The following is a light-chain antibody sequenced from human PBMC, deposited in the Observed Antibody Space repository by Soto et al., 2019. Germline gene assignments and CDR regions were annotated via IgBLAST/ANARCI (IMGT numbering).Light chain of an antibody. V-gene: IGLV2-14*01. CDR3: GSYSSSSTLFV. Sequence: QSVLTQPASVSGSPGQSITISCTGTSSDVGAYKYVSWYQQHPGKAPKVMIYEVSNRPSGVSNRFSGAKSGNTASLTISGLQAEDEADYFCGSYSSSSTLFVFGTATKLTVL. J-gene: IGLJ1*01. CDR2: EVS. CDR1: SSDVGAYKY.